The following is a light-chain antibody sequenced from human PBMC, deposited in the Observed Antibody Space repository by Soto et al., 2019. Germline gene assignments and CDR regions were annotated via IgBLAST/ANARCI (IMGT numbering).Light chain of an antibody. V-gene: IGKV3-15*01. CDR3: QQYNNWTMT. CDR2: GAS. CDR1: HSVRSP. J-gene: IGKJ5*01. Sequence: IVMTHSPATLSVSPEEKPTLSCWASHSVRSPLAWYQPKTGXXPRLVIYGASTRATGIPARFSGSGCGTXFTLXXSSLQSGDFAGYYCQQYNNWTMTFGQGTRLESK.